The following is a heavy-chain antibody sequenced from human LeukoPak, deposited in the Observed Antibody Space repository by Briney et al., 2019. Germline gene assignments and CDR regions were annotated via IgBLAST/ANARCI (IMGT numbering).Heavy chain of an antibody. J-gene: IGHJ4*02. CDR1: GGSISSYY. D-gene: IGHD2-21*02. V-gene: IGHV4-59*04. CDR2: IYHTGSP. Sequence: SETLSLTCTVSGGSISSYYWGWIRQPPGKGLEWIAFIYHTGSPYYNPSLESRVTISVDTSENQFSLKLTSVTAADTAVYYCARGLVVTAISIDHWGQGTLVTVSS. CDR3: ARGLVVTAISIDH.